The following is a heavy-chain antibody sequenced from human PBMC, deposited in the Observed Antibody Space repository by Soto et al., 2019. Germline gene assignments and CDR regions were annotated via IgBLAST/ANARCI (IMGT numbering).Heavy chain of an antibody. CDR3: AKGGSSWFFLFCYLDV. J-gene: IGHJ6*03. Sequence: GGSLRLSCAASGFTFSSYAMSWVRQAPGKGLEWVSAISGSGGSTYYADSVKGRFTISRDNSKNTLYLQMNSLRAEATAVYYCAKGGSSWFFLFCYLDVWGKGTTVTVSS. V-gene: IGHV3-23*01. CDR2: ISGSGGST. CDR1: GFTFSSYA. D-gene: IGHD6-13*01.